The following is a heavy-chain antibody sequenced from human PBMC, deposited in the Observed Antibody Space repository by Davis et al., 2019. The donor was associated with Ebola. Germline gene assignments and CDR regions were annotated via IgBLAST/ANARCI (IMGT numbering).Heavy chain of an antibody. D-gene: IGHD5-12*01. V-gene: IGHV2-5*02. CDR1: GFSLTTSGVT. CDR2: IHWDDDE. Sequence: SGPTLVKPTQTLTLTCSFSGFSLTTSGVTVGWIRQSPGKALEWLALIHWDDDERYSPSLESRLTITKDTSKTQVVLTMTNMDPVDTATYFFAHRLVRNGYVPFDYWGQGILVTVSS. J-gene: IGHJ4*02. CDR3: AHRLVRNGYVPFDY.